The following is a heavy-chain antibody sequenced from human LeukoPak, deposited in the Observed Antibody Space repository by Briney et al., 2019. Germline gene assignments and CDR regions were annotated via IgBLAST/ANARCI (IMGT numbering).Heavy chain of an antibody. CDR3: ARAPGGRGAFDI. V-gene: IGHV4-61*02. Sequence: SETPSLTCTVSGGSISSGSYYWSWIRQPAGKGLEWIGRIYTSGSTNYDPSLKSRVTISVDTSKNQFSLKLSSVTAADTAVYYCARAPGGRGAFDIWGQGTMVTVSS. CDR2: IYTSGST. CDR1: GGSISSGSYY. J-gene: IGHJ3*02. D-gene: IGHD3-16*01.